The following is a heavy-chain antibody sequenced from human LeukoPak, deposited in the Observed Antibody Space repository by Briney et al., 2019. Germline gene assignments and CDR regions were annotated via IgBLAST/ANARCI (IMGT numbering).Heavy chain of an antibody. D-gene: IGHD3-22*01. CDR3: AKDPYYYDSSGYPGVGYFDY. V-gene: IGHV3-74*01. CDR2: IKSDGSST. Sequence: GGSLRLSCAASGFSFSSYWMHWVRQAPGKGLVWVSRIKSDGSSTTYADSVKGRFTISRDNAKNTLYLQMNRLRAEDTAVYYCAKDPYYYDSSGYPGVGYFDYWGQGTLVTVSS. J-gene: IGHJ4*02. CDR1: GFSFSSYW.